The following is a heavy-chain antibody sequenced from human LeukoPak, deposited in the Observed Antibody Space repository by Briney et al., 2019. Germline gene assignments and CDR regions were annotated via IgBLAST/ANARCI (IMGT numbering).Heavy chain of an antibody. Sequence: GGSLRLSCAASGFTFSSYAMHWVRQAPGKGLEWVAVISYDGSNKYYADSVKSRFTISRDNSKNTLYLQMNSLRAEDTAVYYCAREGIAVAIFDYWGQGTLVTVSS. CDR2: ISYDGSNK. CDR1: GFTFSSYA. J-gene: IGHJ4*02. CDR3: AREGIAVAIFDY. D-gene: IGHD6-19*01. V-gene: IGHV3-30*04.